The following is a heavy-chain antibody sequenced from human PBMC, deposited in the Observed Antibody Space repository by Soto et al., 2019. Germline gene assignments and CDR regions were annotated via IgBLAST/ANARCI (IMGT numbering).Heavy chain of an antibody. CDR1: GFTFSSYS. V-gene: IGHV3-21*01. CDR3: ARDPIIAMVRGVINWFDP. CDR2: ISRSSSYI. Sequence: GGSLRLSCAASGFTFSSYSMNWVRQAPGKGLEWVSSISRSSSYIYYADSVKGRLTISRDNAKNSLYLQMNSLRAEDTAVYYCARDPIIAMVRGVINWFDPWGQGTLVTVSS. D-gene: IGHD3-10*01. J-gene: IGHJ5*02.